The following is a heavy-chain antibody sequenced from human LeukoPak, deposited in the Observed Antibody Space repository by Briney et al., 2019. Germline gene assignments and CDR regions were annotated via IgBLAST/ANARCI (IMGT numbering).Heavy chain of an antibody. D-gene: IGHD1-1*01. Sequence: GGSLRLSCAASGFTFSSYAMHWVRQAPGKGLEWVAVISYDGSNKYYADSVKGRFTISRDNAKNSLYLQMNSLRAEATAVYYCAKDQFLGTNDCWGQGALVTVSS. CDR3: AKDQFLGTNDC. J-gene: IGHJ4*02. V-gene: IGHV3-30-3*01. CDR1: GFTFSSYA. CDR2: ISYDGSNK.